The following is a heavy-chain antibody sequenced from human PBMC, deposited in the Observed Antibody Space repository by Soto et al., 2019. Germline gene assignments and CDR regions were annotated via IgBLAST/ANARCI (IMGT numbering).Heavy chain of an antibody. CDR1: GFTFSSYW. J-gene: IGHJ4*02. D-gene: IGHD3-22*01. Sequence: EVQLVESGGGIVQPGGSLRLSCAASGFTFSSYWMHWVRQAPGKGLVWVSRINSDGSRTSYADSAKGRFTISRDNAKNPVYLQMHSLRAEDTAVYYCARGDGDYYDGNGYLGRHWGQGTLVTVSS. CDR3: ARGDGDYYDGNGYLGRH. CDR2: INSDGSRT. V-gene: IGHV3-74*01.